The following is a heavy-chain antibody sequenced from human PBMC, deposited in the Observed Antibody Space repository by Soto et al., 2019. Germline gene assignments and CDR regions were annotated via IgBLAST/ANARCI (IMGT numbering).Heavy chain of an antibody. D-gene: IGHD3-10*01. CDR1: GGSISSGGYY. J-gene: IGHJ6*02. CDR2: IYYSGST. CDR3: ARDGYYYGSGSYYRSYYYGMDV. Sequence: QVQLQESGPGLVKPSQTLSLTCTVSGGSISSGGYYWSWIRQHPGKGLEWIGYIYYSGSTYYNPSLKSRVTISVDTSKNQVSLKLSSVTAADTAVYYCARDGYYYGSGSYYRSYYYGMDVWGQGTTVTVSS. V-gene: IGHV4-31*03.